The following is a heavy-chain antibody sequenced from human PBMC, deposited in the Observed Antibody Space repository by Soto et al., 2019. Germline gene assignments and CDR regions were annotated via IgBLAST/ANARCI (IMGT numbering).Heavy chain of an antibody. CDR2: IWYDGNVK. CDR1: GFKFSVYG. V-gene: IGHV3-33*01. D-gene: IGHD2-2*01. Sequence: QVQLVESGGGVVQPGRSLRLSCAASGFKFSVYGMHWVRQAPGKGLEWVGLIWYDGNVKYCGDSVKGRFTISRDDSKSTLYLQMNTLRAEDTAVYYCARVRFCSSSTCYGYLDSWGPGTLVTVSS. CDR3: ARVRFCSSSTCYGYLDS. J-gene: IGHJ4*02.